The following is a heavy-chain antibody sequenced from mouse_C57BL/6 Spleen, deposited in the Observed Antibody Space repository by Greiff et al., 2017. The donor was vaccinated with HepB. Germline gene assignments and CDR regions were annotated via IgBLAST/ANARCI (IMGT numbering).Heavy chain of an antibody. V-gene: IGHV1-64*01. CDR1: GCTFTSYW. D-gene: IGHD1-1*01. CDR3: ATYGRGLSGFAY. Sequence: QVQLQQPGAELVKPGASVKLSCKASGCTFTSYWMHWVKQRPGQGLEWIGMIHPNSGSTNYNEKFKSKATLTVDKSSSTAYMQLSSLTSEDSAVYYCATYGRGLSGFAYWGQGTLVTVSA. J-gene: IGHJ3*01. CDR2: IHPNSGST.